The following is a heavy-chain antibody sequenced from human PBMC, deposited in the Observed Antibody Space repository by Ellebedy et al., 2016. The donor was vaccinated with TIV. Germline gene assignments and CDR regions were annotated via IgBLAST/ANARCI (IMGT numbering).Heavy chain of an antibody. CDR2: IRSSGSAI. CDR1: GFTFSSYS. Sequence: GESLKISCAASGFTFSSYSMNWVRQAPGKGLEWVSYIRSSGSAIYYADSVKGRFTVSSDNAKNSLYLQMNSLRDEDTAVYYCARGYCSSTSCAHDYWGQGTLLTVSS. CDR3: ARGYCSSTSCAHDY. J-gene: IGHJ4*02. D-gene: IGHD2-2*01. V-gene: IGHV3-48*02.